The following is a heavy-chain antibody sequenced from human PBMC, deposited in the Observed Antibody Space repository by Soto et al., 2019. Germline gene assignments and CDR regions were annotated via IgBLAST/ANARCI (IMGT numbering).Heavy chain of an antibody. CDR1: GGTFSSYT. J-gene: IGHJ6*02. CDR2: IIPILGIA. Sequence: QVQLVQSGAEVKKPGSSVKVSCKASGGTFSSYTISWVRQAPGQGLEWMGRIIPILGIANYAQKFQGRGTITAEKSTSTAYMELSSLRSEDTAVYYCARGRTAYYGMDVWGQGTTVTVSS. CDR3: ARGRTAYYGMDV. V-gene: IGHV1-69*02.